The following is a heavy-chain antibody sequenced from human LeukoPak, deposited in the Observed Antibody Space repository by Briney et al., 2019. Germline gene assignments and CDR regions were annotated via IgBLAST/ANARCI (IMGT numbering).Heavy chain of an antibody. V-gene: IGHV3-7*01. Sequence: GGSLRLSCAASGFTFSSYWMSWVRQAPGKGLEWVANIKQDGGEKYYVDSVKGRFTISRDNAKNSLYLQMNSLRAEDTAVYYCARDLPYCSGGSCYAFDYWGQGALVTVSS. CDR3: ARDLPYCSGGSCYAFDY. D-gene: IGHD2-15*01. CDR2: IKQDGGEK. J-gene: IGHJ4*02. CDR1: GFTFSSYW.